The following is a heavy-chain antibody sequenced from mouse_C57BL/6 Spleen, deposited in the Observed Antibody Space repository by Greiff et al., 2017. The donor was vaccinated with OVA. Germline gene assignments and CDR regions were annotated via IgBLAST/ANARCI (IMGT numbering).Heavy chain of an antibody. J-gene: IGHJ2*01. CDR3: ARRGVYYGNYGGFDY. CDR2: IYPGGGYT. V-gene: IGHV1-63*01. Sequence: QVQLQQSGAELVRPGTSVKMSCKASGYTFTNYWIGWAKQRPGHGLEWIGDIYPGGGYTNYNEKFKGKATLTADKSSSTAYMQFSSLTSEDSAIYYCARRGVYYGNYGGFDYWGQGTTLTVSS. CDR1: GYTFTNYW. D-gene: IGHD2-1*01.